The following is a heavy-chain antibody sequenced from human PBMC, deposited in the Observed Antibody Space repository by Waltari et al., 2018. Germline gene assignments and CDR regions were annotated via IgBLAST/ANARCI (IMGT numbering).Heavy chain of an antibody. Sequence: QVRLVQAGAEVKKPGASVKVSCEAPGSTFIDYDINLVRQGSGQGLEWMGWMNPKSGKSGSAQKFQGRVTMTRNTSISTVYMELTSLASEDTAVYYCARLFCLSSSCYRGWFDSWGQGSLVTVSS. CDR2: MNPKSGKS. CDR1: GSTFIDYD. D-gene: IGHD2-2*02. V-gene: IGHV1-8*02. J-gene: IGHJ5*01. CDR3: ARLFCLSSSCYRGWFDS.